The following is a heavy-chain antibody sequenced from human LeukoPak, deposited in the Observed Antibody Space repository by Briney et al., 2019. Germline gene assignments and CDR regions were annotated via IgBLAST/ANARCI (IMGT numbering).Heavy chain of an antibody. CDR1: GDSITSYF. CDR2: VFYIGST. D-gene: IGHD5-18*01. J-gene: IGHJ6*03. Sequence: SETLSLTCTVSGDSITSYFWSWIRQPPGKGLEWIGYVFYIGSTNYNPSLKSRVTLSVDTSKNQFSLNLRSVTAADTAVYYCARGRAGRGYSYVIYYYYYMDVWGKGTTVTVSS. CDR3: ARGRAGRGYSYVIYYYYYMDV. V-gene: IGHV4-59*01.